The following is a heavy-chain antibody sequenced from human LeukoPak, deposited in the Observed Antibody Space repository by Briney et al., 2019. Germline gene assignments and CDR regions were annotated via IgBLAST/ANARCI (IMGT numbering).Heavy chain of an antibody. CDR1: GFTFSDYY. D-gene: IGHD6-13*01. V-gene: IGHV3-11*01. J-gene: IGHJ4*02. CDR3: ARAPYSSSWYNY. CDR2: ISSSGSTI. Sequence: KTGGSLRLSCAASGFTFSDYYMSWIRQAPGKGLEWVSYISSSGSTIYYADSVKGRFTISRDNAKNSLYLQMNSLRAEDTAVYYCARAPYSSSWYNYWGQGTLVTVSS.